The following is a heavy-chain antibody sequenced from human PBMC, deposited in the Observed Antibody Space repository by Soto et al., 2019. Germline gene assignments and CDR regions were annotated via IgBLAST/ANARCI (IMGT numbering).Heavy chain of an antibody. J-gene: IGHJ5*02. CDR3: ARLGCPIFDWSPGCWFDP. CDR2: IYPGDSDT. V-gene: IGHV5-51*01. Sequence: PGESLKISCKGSGYSFTSYWIGWVRQMPGKGLEWMGIIYPGDSDTRYSPSFQGQVTISADKSISTAYLQWSSLKASDTAMYYCARLGCPIFDWSPGCWFDPWGKGTLVTVYS. D-gene: IGHD3-9*01. CDR1: GYSFTSYW.